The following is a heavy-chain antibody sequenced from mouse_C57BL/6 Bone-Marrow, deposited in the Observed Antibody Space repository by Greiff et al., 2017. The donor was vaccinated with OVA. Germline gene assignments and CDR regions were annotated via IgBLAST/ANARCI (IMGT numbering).Heavy chain of an antibody. V-gene: IGHV5-15*01. D-gene: IGHD2-4*01. J-gene: IGHJ1*03. Sequence: EVMLVESGGGLVQPGGSLKLSCAASGFTFSDYGMAWVRQAPRKGPEWVAFISNLAYSIYYADTVTGRFTISRENAKNTLYLEMSSLRSEDTAMYYCARQGGDLYDYDSYWYFDVWGTGTTVTVSS. CDR2: ISNLAYSI. CDR1: GFTFSDYG. CDR3: ARQGGDLYDYDSYWYFDV.